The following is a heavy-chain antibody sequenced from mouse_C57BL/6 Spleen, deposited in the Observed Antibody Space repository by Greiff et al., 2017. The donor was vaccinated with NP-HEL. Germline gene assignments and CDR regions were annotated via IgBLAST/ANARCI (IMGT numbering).Heavy chain of an antibody. CDR3: ARRGPNYYAMDY. J-gene: IGHJ4*01. Sequence: QVQLKESGPGLVAPSQSLSITCTASGFSLTSYGVHWVRQPPGQGLEWLVVIWSDGSTTYNSALKSRLSISKDNSKSQVFLKMNSLQTDDTAMYYCARRGPNYYAMDYWGQGTSVTVSS. V-gene: IGHV2-6*03. CDR1: GFSLTSYG. CDR2: IWSDGST.